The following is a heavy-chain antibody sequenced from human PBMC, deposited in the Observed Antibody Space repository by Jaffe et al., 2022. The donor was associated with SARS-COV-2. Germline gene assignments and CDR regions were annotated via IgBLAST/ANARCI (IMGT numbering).Heavy chain of an antibody. CDR2: VNGDGSDT. Sequence: EVQLVESGGGLVQPGGSLRLSCAASGFTLSNYWMHWVRQAPGKGLVWVSRVNGDGSDTTYADSVKGRFTVSRDNAKNTVYLKMNSLRAEDTAVYYCARGGNYFDYWGQGTLVTVSS. CDR3: ARGGNYFDY. J-gene: IGHJ4*02. V-gene: IGHV3-74*03. CDR1: GFTLSNYW.